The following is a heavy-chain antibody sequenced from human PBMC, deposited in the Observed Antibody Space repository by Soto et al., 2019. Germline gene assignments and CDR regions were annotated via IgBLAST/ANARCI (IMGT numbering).Heavy chain of an antibody. J-gene: IGHJ5*02. Sequence: QVQLVQSGAEVKKPGSSVKVSCKASGGTFSNYAISWVRQAPGQGLEWMGGIIPMFGSANYAQKFQGRVTITADGSTSTAYMWLCSLRSEETGVYHCARGGDIVLVPADISWFDPWGQGTLVTVSS. CDR1: GGTFSNYA. CDR2: IIPMFGSA. CDR3: ARGGDIVLVPADISWFDP. D-gene: IGHD2-2*01. V-gene: IGHV1-69*12.